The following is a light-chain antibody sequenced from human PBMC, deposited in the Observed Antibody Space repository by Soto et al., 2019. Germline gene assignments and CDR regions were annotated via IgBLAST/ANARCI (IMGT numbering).Light chain of an antibody. CDR2: AVN. Sequence: QSALTQPASVSGSPGQSITFSCTGTSSDVGSYDYVSWHQQHPGKAPKLIIYAVNNRPSGVPSRFSGSKSGNTASLTISGLQTEDEADYYCCAYSTSGTHVFGTGTKVTVL. CDR3: CAYSTSGTHV. CDR1: SSDVGSYDY. J-gene: IGLJ1*01. V-gene: IGLV2-14*03.